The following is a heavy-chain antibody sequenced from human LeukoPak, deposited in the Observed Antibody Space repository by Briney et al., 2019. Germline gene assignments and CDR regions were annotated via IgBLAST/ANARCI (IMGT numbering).Heavy chain of an antibody. CDR2: ISSSSSYI. CDR1: GFTFSSYS. CDR3: ARLQMSVGFDY. D-gene: IGHD5-24*01. Sequence: GGSLRLSCAASGFTFSSYSMNWVRQAPGKGLEWVSSISSSSSYIYYADSVKGRFTISRDNSKNTLYLQMNSLRAEDTAVYYCARLQMSVGFDYWGQGTLVTVSS. V-gene: IGHV3-21*01. J-gene: IGHJ4*02.